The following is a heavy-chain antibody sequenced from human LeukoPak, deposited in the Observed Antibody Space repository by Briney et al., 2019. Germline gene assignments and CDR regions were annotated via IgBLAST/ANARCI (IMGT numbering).Heavy chain of an antibody. D-gene: IGHD5-24*01. CDR2: INHSGST. CDR3: ARVIYGYWVDY. J-gene: IGHJ4*02. CDR1: GYSISSGYY. V-gene: IGHV4-38-2*02. Sequence: SETLSLTCXVSGYSISSGYYWGWIRQPPGKGVEWIGEINHSGSTNYNPSLKSRVTISVDTSKNQFSLKLSSVTAADTAVYYCARVIYGYWVDYWGQGTLVTVSS.